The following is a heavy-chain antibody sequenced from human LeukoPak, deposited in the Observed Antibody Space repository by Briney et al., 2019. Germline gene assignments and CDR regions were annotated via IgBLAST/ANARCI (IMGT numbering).Heavy chain of an antibody. D-gene: IGHD3-10*01. CDR1: GGSISSGDYY. V-gene: IGHV4-30-4*01. CDR3: GRGGGRGVIPGCIFPFDY. CDR2: IYYSGST. Sequence: SQTLSLTCTVSGGSISSGDYYWSWIRQPPGKGLEWIGYIYYSGSTYYNPSLKSRVTISVDTSKNQFSLKLSSVTGASKAGEYRGRGGGRGVIPGCIFPFDYWGQGNLVTV. J-gene: IGHJ4*02.